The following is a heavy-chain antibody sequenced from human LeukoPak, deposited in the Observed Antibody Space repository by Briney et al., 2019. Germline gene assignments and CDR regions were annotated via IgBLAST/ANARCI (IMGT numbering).Heavy chain of an antibody. J-gene: IGHJ4*02. CDR1: GFTFSSYA. D-gene: IGHD6-13*01. CDR3: AKDSYSSSWYGLFDY. V-gene: IGHV3-23*01. CDR2: ISGSGGST. Sequence: PGGSLRLSCAASGFTFSSYAMSWVRQAPGKGLEWVSAISGSGGSTYYADSVKGRFTISRDNSKNTLYLQMNSLRAEDTAVYYCAKDSYSSSWYGLFDYWGQGTLATVSS.